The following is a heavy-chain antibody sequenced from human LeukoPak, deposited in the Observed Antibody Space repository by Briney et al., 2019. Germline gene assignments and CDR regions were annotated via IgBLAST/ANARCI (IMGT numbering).Heavy chain of an antibody. CDR1: GYTFTSYD. V-gene: IGHV1-8*02. J-gene: IGHJ4*02. Sequence: ASVKVSCKASGYTFTSYDINWVRQATGQGLEWMGWMNPNSGNTGYAQKFQGRVTMTRDTSISTAYMELSRLRSDDTAVYYCARSPYGSGSYPQYWGQGTLVTVSS. CDR2: MNPNSGNT. CDR3: ARSPYGSGSYPQY. D-gene: IGHD3-10*01.